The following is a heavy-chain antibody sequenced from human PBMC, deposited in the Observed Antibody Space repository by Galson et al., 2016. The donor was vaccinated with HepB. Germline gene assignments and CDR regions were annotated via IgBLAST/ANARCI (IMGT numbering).Heavy chain of an antibody. CDR2: TYYRSKWYF. D-gene: IGHD1-14*01. Sequence: CAISGDSVSSKTSAWNWIRQSPSRGLEWLGRTYYRSKWYFDYAESLKGRITINPDTSKNQFSLHLNSVTPGDTAIYFCARVNGINNNNGMDVWGQGTTVTASS. CDR3: ARVNGINNNNGMDV. J-gene: IGHJ6*02. CDR1: GDSVSSKTSA. V-gene: IGHV6-1*01.